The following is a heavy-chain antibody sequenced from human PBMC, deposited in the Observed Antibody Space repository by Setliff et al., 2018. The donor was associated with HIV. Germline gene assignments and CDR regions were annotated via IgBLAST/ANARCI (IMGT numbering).Heavy chain of an antibody. V-gene: IGHV4-39*01. CDR3: ARHQVVPTVIGAFDI. J-gene: IGHJ3*02. CDR1: GDSISTSNSY. D-gene: IGHD3-16*02. CDR2: LYYGGST. Sequence: SETLSLTCTVSGDSISTSNSYWGWVRQPPGKGLEWIGSLYYGGSTFYNPSLKSRVTISVDTSKNHFSLKLSSVTAADTAVYYCARHQVVPTVIGAFDIWGQGTVVTV.